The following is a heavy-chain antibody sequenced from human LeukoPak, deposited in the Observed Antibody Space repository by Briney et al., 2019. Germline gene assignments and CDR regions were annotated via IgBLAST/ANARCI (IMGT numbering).Heavy chain of an antibody. CDR1: AFTSTDYH. CDR3: ARMIADRPHYYYYMDV. J-gene: IGHJ6*03. V-gene: IGHV3-11*04. CDR2: ISGTSLTI. Sequence: GGSLRLSCAASAFTSTDYHMSWIRQAPGRGLEWVSYISGTSLTIFYADSVKGRFTVSRDNAKNSLYLQMNSLRAEDTAVYYCARMIADRPHYYYYMDVWGKGTTVTVSS. D-gene: IGHD6-6*01.